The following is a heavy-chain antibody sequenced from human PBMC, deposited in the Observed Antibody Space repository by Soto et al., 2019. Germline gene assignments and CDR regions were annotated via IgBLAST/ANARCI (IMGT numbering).Heavy chain of an antibody. Sequence: SETLSLTCTVSGGAVSSGTYYWSWIRQPPGKGLEWIGHIYFTGSTNYNPSLKSRVTMSLDTSRNEFSLKLSSVTAADTAGYYCTRGTPRVQWFDPCRRGTLVTAAS. CDR2: IYFTGST. V-gene: IGHV4-61*01. J-gene: IGHJ5*02. CDR1: GGAVSSGTYY. CDR3: TRGTPRVQWFDP.